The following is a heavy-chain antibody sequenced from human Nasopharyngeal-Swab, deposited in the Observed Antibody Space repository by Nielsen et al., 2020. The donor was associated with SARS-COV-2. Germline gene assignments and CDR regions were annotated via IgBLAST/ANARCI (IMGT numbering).Heavy chain of an antibody. J-gene: IGHJ5*02. CDR2: INHSGST. V-gene: IGHV4-34*01. Sequence: TLSLTRAVYGGSFSGYYWSWIRQPPGKGLEWIGEINHSGSTNYNPSLKSRVTISVDTSKNQFSLKLSSVTAADTAVYYCARGWIAVAGTLLWFDPWGQGTLVTVSS. CDR1: GGSFSGYY. CDR3: ARGWIAVAGTLLWFDP. D-gene: IGHD6-19*01.